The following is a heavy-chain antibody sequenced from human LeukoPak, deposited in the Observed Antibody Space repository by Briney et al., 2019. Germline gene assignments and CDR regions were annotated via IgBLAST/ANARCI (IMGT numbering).Heavy chain of an antibody. CDR3: ARAQLELWFGDKDAFDI. D-gene: IGHD3-10*01. J-gene: IGHJ3*02. CDR1: GFTFDDYG. Sequence: SGGSLRLSCAASGFTFDDYGMSWVRQAPGKGLEWVSGINWNGGSTGYADSVKGRFTISRDNAKNSLYLQMNSLRAEDTALYYCARAQLELWFGDKDAFDIWGQGTMVTVSS. V-gene: IGHV3-20*04. CDR2: INWNGGST.